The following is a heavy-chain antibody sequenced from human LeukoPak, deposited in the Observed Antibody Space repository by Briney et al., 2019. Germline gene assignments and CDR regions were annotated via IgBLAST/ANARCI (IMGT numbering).Heavy chain of an antibody. J-gene: IGHJ4*02. CDR1: GGSISSYY. CDR3: AREIAAAGLPDY. Sequence: PSETLSLTCTVSGGSISSYYWSWIRQPPGKGLEWIGYIYYSGSTNYNPSLKSRVIISVDTSKNQFSLKLSSVTAADTAVYYCAREIAAAGLPDYWGQGTLVTVSS. V-gene: IGHV4-59*01. CDR2: IYYSGST. D-gene: IGHD6-13*01.